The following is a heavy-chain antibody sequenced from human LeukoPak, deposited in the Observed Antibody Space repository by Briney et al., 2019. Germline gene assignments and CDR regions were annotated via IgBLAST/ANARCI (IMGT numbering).Heavy chain of an antibody. CDR1: GYTFTGYY. CDR3: ARGGCSSTSCYTGENWFDP. V-gene: IGHV1-2*02. CDR2: INPNSGGT. Sequence: ASVKVSCKASGYTFTGYYMHWVRQAPGQGLGWVGWINPNSGGTNYAQKFQGRVTMTRDTSISTAYMELSRLRSDDTAVYYCARGGCSSTSCYTGENWFDPWGQGTLVTVSS. J-gene: IGHJ5*02. D-gene: IGHD2-2*02.